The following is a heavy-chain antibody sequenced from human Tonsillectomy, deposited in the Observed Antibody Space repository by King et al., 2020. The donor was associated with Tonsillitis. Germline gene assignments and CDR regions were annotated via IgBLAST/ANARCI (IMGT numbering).Heavy chain of an antibody. Sequence: LPLQESGPGLVKPSETLSLTCTVSGGPISSRTYYWGWVRQPPGKGLEWIGSVHYSGSTYYNPSLKSRVTISADTSKNQFSLRLSSVTAADTAVHYCVSQYGAYEYIDYWGQGTLVTVSS. V-gene: IGHV4-39*01. D-gene: IGHD5-12*01. CDR3: VSQYGAYEYIDY. CDR2: VHYSGST. CDR1: GGPISSRTYY. J-gene: IGHJ4*02.